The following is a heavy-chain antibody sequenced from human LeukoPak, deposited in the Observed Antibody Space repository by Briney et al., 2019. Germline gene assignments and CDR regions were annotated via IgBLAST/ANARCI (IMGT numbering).Heavy chain of an antibody. D-gene: IGHD1-26*01. J-gene: IGHJ3*02. CDR1: GFTFNSYW. V-gene: IGHV3-23*01. CDR2: ISASGDVT. CDR3: AKSLLTTASGTGRAFDI. Sequence: PGGSLRLSCAASGFTFNSYWMHWVRQAPGKGLEWVSGISASGDVTFHADPLKGRFTISRDNSKNTLYLQMDSLRAEDTAKYYCAKSLLTTASGTGRAFDIWGQGTMVTVSA.